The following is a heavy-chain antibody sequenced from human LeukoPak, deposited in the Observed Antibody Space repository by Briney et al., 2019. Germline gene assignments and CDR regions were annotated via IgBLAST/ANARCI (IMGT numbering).Heavy chain of an antibody. D-gene: IGHD3-22*01. J-gene: IGHJ4*02. CDR3: ARDPSDYYDSSGLDY. CDR2: ISSSSSYT. CDR1: GFTFSDYY. Sequence: GGSLRLSCAASGFTFSDYYKSWIRQAPGKGLEWVSYISSSSSYTNYADSVKGRFTISRDNAKNSLYLQMNSLRAEDTAVYYCARDPSDYYDSSGLDYWGQGTLVTVSS. V-gene: IGHV3-11*05.